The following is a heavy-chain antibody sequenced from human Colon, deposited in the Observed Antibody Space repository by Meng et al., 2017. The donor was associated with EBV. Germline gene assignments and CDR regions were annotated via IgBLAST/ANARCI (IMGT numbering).Heavy chain of an antibody. J-gene: IGHJ4*02. CDR3: ARNYYFDY. Sequence: QVRPQVSDPALVQPSQIRAHTCTFSGRSTNVGDYYWSRSLQPPGKVLDMIGYIYNTESTYYNPSLKSRVTISMDPFKNQFSLRLSAVTAADTALYYCARNYYFDYWGQGTLVTVSS. CDR1: GRSTNVGDYY. V-gene: IGHV4-30-4*01. CDR2: IYNTEST.